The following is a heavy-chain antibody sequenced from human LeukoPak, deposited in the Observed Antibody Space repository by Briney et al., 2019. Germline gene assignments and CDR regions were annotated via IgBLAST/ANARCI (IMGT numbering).Heavy chain of an antibody. CDR3: ARDSMHIAVAGTRVAFDI. J-gene: IGHJ3*02. Sequence: SETLSLTCAVSGGSISSSNWWSWVRQPPGRGLEWIGEIYHSGSTNYNPSLKSRVTISVDTSKNQFSLKLSSVTAADTAVYYCARDSMHIAVAGTRVAFDIWGQGTMVTVSS. V-gene: IGHV4-4*02. CDR1: GGSISSSNW. D-gene: IGHD6-19*01. CDR2: IYHSGST.